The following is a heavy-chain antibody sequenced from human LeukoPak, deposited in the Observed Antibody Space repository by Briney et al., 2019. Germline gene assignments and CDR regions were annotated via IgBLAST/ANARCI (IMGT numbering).Heavy chain of an antibody. V-gene: IGHV3-48*03. J-gene: IGHJ6*03. CDR1: GFTFSSYE. Sequence: QPGGSLRLSCAASGFTFSSYEMNWVRQAPGKGLEWVSYISSSGSTIYYADSVKGRFTISRDNAKNSLYLQMNSLRAEDTAVYYCARAPDIGGRLHNYYYYMDVWGKGTTVTISS. CDR2: ISSSGSTI. D-gene: IGHD4-11*01. CDR3: ARAPDIGGRLHNYYYYMDV.